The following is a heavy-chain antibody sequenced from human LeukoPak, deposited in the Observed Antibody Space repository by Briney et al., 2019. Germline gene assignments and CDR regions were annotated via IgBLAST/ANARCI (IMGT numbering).Heavy chain of an antibody. CDR2: ISGGGGST. J-gene: IGHJ4*02. Sequence: GGSPRLSCAASGFIFSSYATNWVRQAPGKGLEWVSGISGGGGSTYFADSVKGRFTISRDNSKNTLSLQMNSLRAEDTAVYYCAKGDNSGSSSSYDYWGQGTLVTVSS. D-gene: IGHD3-10*01. CDR3: AKGDNSGSSSSYDY. CDR1: GFIFSSYA. V-gene: IGHV3-23*01.